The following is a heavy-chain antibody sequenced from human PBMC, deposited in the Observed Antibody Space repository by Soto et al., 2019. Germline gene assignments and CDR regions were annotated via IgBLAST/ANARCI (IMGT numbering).Heavy chain of an antibody. V-gene: IGHV1-69*04. CDR3: ARDAYYDSRGYYYYYYGMDV. J-gene: IGHJ6*01. Sequence: SVKVSCKASGGTFSSYTISWVRQAPGQGLEWMGRIIPILGIANYAQKFQGRVTITADKSTSTAYMELSSLRSDDTAVYYCARDAYYDSRGYYYYYYGMDVWGQGTTVTVSS. CDR2: IIPILGIA. CDR1: GGTFSSYT. D-gene: IGHD3-22*01.